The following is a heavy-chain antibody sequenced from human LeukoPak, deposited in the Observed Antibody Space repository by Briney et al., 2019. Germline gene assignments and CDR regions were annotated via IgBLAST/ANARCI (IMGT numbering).Heavy chain of an antibody. CDR2: IIPIFGTA. J-gene: IGHJ4*02. CDR1: GGTFSSYA. Sequence: ASVNVSCKASGGTFSSYAISWVRQAPGQGLEWMGGIIPIFGTANYAQKFQGRVTITADESTSTAYMELSSLRSEDTAVYYCARDARPGIAAAGTLGYWGQGTLVTVSS. CDR3: ARDARPGIAAAGTLGY. V-gene: IGHV1-69*13. D-gene: IGHD6-13*01.